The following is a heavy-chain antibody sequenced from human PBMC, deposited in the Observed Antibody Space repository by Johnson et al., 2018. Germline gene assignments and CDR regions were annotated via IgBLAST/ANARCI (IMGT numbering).Heavy chain of an antibody. CDR2: ISRSSGYI. V-gene: IGHV3-21*01. D-gene: IGHD1-1*01. CDR3: ARDLGGTAYYYYYYYMDV. Sequence: EERLVESGGGVVQHGRSLRLSCAASGFTFSSYSMNWVRQAPGKGLEWVSSISRSSGYISYADAVKGRFTISRANAKNSLYLQMNSLRAEDTAGYYCARDLGGTAYYYYYYYMDVWGKGTTVTVSS. CDR1: GFTFSSYS. J-gene: IGHJ6*03.